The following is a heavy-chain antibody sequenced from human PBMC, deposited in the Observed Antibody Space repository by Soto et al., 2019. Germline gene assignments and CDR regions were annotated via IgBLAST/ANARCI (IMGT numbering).Heavy chain of an antibody. D-gene: IGHD6-6*01. J-gene: IGHJ6*02. Sequence: XSVKVSCKASGYTFTSYGISWVRQAPGQGLEWMGWISAYNGNTNYAQKLQGRVTMTTDTSTSTAYMELRSLRSDDTAVYYCARDLTNIGIAARHYYYYGMDVWGQGTTVTVSS. CDR3: ARDLTNIGIAARHYYYYGMDV. CDR2: ISAYNGNT. V-gene: IGHV1-18*04. CDR1: GYTFTSYG.